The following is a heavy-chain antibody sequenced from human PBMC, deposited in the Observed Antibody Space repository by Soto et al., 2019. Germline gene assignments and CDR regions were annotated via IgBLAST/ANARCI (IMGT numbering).Heavy chain of an antibody. V-gene: IGHV4-30-2*01. Sequence: SEPLSLTCAVSGGSISSGGYSWSWIRQPPGKGLEWIGYIYHSGSTYYNPSLKSRVTISVDRSKNQFSLKLSSVTAADTAVYYCARVGGYCSGGSCSNWFDPWGQGTLVTVSS. D-gene: IGHD2-15*01. CDR3: ARVGGYCSGGSCSNWFDP. J-gene: IGHJ5*02. CDR1: GGSISSGGYS. CDR2: IYHSGST.